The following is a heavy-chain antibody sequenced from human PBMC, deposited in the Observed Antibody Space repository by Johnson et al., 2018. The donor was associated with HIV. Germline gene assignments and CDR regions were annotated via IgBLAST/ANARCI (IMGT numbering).Heavy chain of an antibody. CDR1: GFTFDDYG. CDR3: ARVRVGAFDI. CDR2: IGTAGDT. D-gene: IGHD1-26*01. J-gene: IGHJ3*02. V-gene: IGHV3-13*01. Sequence: EVQLVESGGGVVRPGGSLRLSCAVAGFTFDDYGMSWVRQAPGKGLEWVSVIGTAGDTYYLGSVKGRFTISRENAKNSLYLQMNSLRAEDTAVYYCARVRVGAFDIWGQGTMVTVSS.